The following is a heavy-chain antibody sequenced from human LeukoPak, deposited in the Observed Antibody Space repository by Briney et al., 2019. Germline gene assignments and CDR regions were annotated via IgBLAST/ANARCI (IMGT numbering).Heavy chain of an antibody. J-gene: IGHJ4*02. CDR3: ARDFGVGDLVEPRTFDY. D-gene: IGHD5-12*01. V-gene: IGHV3-74*01. CDR1: GFTFTTYW. CDR2: INSDGSIT. Sequence: QSGGSLRLSCAASGFTFTTYWMHWVRQAPGKGLVWVSHINSDGSITSYADSVKGRFTISRDNAKNTLYLQMNSLRAEDTAVYYCARDFGVGDLVEPRTFDYWGQGTLVTVSS.